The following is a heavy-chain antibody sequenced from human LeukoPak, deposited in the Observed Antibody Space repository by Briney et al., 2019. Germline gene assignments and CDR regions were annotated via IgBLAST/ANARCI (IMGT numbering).Heavy chain of an antibody. CDR3: ARGTAAGNLPDY. V-gene: IGHV3-9*01. D-gene: IGHD6-13*01. Sequence: GRSLRLSFAASGFTFDDYAMHWVRQAPGKGLEWVSGISWNSGSIGYADSVKGRFTISRGISKNTLYLQMNSLRAEDTAVYYCARGTAAGNLPDYWGQGTLVTVSS. CDR2: ISWNSGSI. J-gene: IGHJ4*02. CDR1: GFTFDDYA.